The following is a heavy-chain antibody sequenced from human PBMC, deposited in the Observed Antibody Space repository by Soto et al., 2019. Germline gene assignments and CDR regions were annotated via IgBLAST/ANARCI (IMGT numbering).Heavy chain of an antibody. CDR1: GFTFDDYD. Sequence: ESGGGLVQPGRSLRLSCAASGFTFDDYDIHWVRQAPGRGLEWVAGISWNGASIGYADSVKGRFTISRDNAKNSLHLQMNSLRSEDTALYYCANLPLYGSGFDCWGQGTLVTVSS. V-gene: IGHV3-9*01. CDR3: ANLPLYGSGFDC. CDR2: ISWNGASI. D-gene: IGHD3-10*01. J-gene: IGHJ4*02.